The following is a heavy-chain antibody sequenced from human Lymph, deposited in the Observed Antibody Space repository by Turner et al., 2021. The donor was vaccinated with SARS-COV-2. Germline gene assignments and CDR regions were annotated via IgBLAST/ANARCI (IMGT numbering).Heavy chain of an antibody. V-gene: IGHV1-8*01. J-gene: IGHJ5*02. Sequence: QVQLVQSGAEVKKPGASVKVSCKASGYTFTSYDINWVRQATGQGLEWMGWMNPNSGYTVYAQKFQGRVTMTRNTSISTAYMELNSLTSDDTAVYYCAKGDGYPPHGLLDPWGQGTLVTVSS. D-gene: IGHD6-25*01. CDR1: GYTFTSYD. CDR2: MNPNSGYT. CDR3: AKGDGYPPHGLLDP.